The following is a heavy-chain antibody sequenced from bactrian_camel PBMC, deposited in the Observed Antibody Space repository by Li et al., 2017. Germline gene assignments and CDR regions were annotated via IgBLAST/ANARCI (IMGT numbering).Heavy chain of an antibody. CDR3: ATRAAQYSYCYNLAWPDFDT. J-gene: IGHJ6*01. V-gene: IGHV3-2*01. CDR2: IYSDGSNT. Sequence: VQLVESGGGLVQPGGSLRLSCAASGFTSSSYAMSWVRQAPGKGLEWVCSIYSDGSNTYYLDSVKGRFTISRDNAKNTLYLEMYSLKPEDTAMYYCATRAAQYSYCYNLAWPDFDTWGQGTQVTVS. D-gene: IGHD2*01. CDR1: GFTSSSYA.